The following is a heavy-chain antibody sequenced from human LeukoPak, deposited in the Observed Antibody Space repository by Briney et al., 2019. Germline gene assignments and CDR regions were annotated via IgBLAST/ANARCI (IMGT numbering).Heavy chain of an antibody. CDR1: GFTVSSNY. V-gene: IGHV3-53*01. CDR3: ARISGYHYYFDY. Sequence: GGSLRLSCAASGFTVSSNYMSWVRQAPGKGLEWVSVIYSGGSTYYADSVKGRFTISRDNSKNTLYLQMNSLRAEDTAVYYCARISGYHYYFDYWGQGTLVTVSS. D-gene: IGHD3-22*01. J-gene: IGHJ4*02. CDR2: IYSGGST.